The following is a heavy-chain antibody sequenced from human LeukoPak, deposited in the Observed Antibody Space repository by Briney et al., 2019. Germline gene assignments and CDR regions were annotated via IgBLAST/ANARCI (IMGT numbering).Heavy chain of an antibody. CDR2: ISSRGSTK. Sequence: GGSLRLSCAASGSTFSNYEMNWVRQAPGKGLEWVSYISSRGSTKYYADSVKGRFTISRDNAKKSLYLQMNSLRAEDTAVYYCARGKLESRYSGSYDYWGQGTLVTVSS. D-gene: IGHD1-26*01. CDR1: GSTFSNYE. J-gene: IGHJ4*02. CDR3: ARGKLESRYSGSYDY. V-gene: IGHV3-48*03.